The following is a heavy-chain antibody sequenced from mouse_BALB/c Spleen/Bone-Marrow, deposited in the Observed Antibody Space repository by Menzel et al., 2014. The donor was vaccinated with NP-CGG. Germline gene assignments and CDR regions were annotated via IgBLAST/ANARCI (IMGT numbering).Heavy chain of an antibody. Sequence: EVQLQESGAELVKPGASVKLSCTASGFNIKDTYMHWVKQRPEQGLEWIGRIDPANGNTKYDPKFQGKATITADTSSNTAYLQISSLTSEDTAVYYCANYCYGSSLFAYWGQGTLVTVSA. CDR3: ANYCYGSSLFAY. CDR2: IDPANGNT. J-gene: IGHJ3*01. D-gene: IGHD1-1*01. CDR1: GFNIKDTY. V-gene: IGHV14-3*02.